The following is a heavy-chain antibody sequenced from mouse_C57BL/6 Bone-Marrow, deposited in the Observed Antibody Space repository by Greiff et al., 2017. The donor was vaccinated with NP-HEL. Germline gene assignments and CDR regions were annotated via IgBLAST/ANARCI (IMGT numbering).Heavy chain of an antibody. Sequence: EVKLEESGGGLVKPGGSLKLSCAASGFTFSDYGMHWVRQAPEKGLEWVAYISSGSSTIYYADTVKGRFTISRDNAKNTLFLQMTSLRSEDTAMYYCARKVYGSSYCYFDYWGQGTTLTVSS. CDR1: GFTFSDYG. CDR2: ISSGSSTI. J-gene: IGHJ2*01. CDR3: ARKVYGSSYCYFDY. V-gene: IGHV5-17*01. D-gene: IGHD1-1*01.